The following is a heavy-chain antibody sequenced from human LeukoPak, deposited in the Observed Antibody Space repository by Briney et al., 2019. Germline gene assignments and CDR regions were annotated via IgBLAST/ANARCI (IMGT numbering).Heavy chain of an antibody. D-gene: IGHD1-26*01. V-gene: IGHV3-21*01. CDR2: ISSSSSYI. CDR3: ARALGQWEPAAGDY. Sequence: PGGSLRLSCAASGFTFSSYSMNWVRQAPGKGLEWVSSISSSSSYIYYADSVKGRFTISRDNAKNSLYLQMNSLRAEDTAVYYCARALGQWEPAAGDYWGQGTLVTVSS. J-gene: IGHJ4*02. CDR1: GFTFSSYS.